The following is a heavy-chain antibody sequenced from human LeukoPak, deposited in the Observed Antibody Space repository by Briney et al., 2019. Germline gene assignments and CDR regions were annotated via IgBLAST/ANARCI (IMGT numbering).Heavy chain of an antibody. CDR1: GGSLSGYY. V-gene: IGHV4-34*01. D-gene: IGHD6-13*01. CDR2: INHSGST. J-gene: IGHJ4*02. Sequence: PLETLSLTCAVYGGSLSGYYWSWIRQPPGKGLEWIGEINHSGSTNYNPSLKSRVTISVDTSKNQFSLKLSSVTAADTAVYYCARGRGSSWYFPFDYWGQGTLVTVSS. CDR3: ARGRGSSWYFPFDY.